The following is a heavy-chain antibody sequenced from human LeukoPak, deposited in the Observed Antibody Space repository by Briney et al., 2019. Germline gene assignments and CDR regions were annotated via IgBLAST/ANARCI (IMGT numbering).Heavy chain of an antibody. J-gene: IGHJ4*02. D-gene: IGHD5-18*01. V-gene: IGHV3-53*01. Sequence: RGSLRLSCAASGFTVSSNYMSWVRQAPGKGLEWVSVIYSGGSTYYADSVKGRFTISRDNAKNTLYLQMNSLRAEDTAVYYCARVDTATYWGQGTLVTVSS. CDR3: ARVDTATY. CDR2: IYSGGST. CDR1: GFTVSSNY.